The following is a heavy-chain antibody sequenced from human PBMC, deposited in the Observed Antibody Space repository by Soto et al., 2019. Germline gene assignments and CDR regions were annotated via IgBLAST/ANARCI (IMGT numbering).Heavy chain of an antibody. J-gene: IGHJ2*01. D-gene: IGHD6-6*01. CDR1: GGSISSSKW. Sequence: QMQLQESGPGLVKPSGTLSLTCGVSGGSISSSKWWTWVRQPPGKGPEWIGEIYHSGSTNYNPSLPSRVTISLDQSKNQFSLTLTSVTAADTAVYSCASQDYSSSTDASFLVNGYFDLWGRGILVTVSS. V-gene: IGHV4-4*02. CDR2: IYHSGST. CDR3: ASQDYSSSTDASFLVNGYFDL.